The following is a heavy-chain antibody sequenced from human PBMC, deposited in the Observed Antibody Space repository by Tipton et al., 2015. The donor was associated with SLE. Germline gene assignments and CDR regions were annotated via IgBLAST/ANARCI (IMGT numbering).Heavy chain of an antibody. Sequence: GSLRLSCAASGFTFSSYGMHWVRQAPGTGLEWVAFLRYDGSNKYYADSVKGRFTISRDNSKHTLYLQMNSLRAEDTAVYYCANPHGDYVYFFAYWGQGPLVTVSS. D-gene: IGHD4-17*01. CDR1: GFTFSSYG. CDR2: LRYDGSNK. J-gene: IGHJ4*02. V-gene: IGHV3-30*02. CDR3: ANPHGDYVYFFAY.